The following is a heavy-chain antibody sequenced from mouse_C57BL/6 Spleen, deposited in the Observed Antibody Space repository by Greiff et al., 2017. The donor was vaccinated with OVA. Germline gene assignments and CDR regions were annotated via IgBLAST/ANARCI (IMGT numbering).Heavy chain of an antibody. V-gene: IGHV1-15*01. D-gene: IGHD6-1*01. J-gene: IGHJ4*01. CDR3: TRYPLRYAMDY. Sequence: VQLKQSGAELVRPGASVTLSCKASGYTFTDYEMHWVKQTPVHGLEWIGAIDPETGGTAYNQKFKGKAILTADKSSSTAYMELRSLTSEDSAVYYCTRYPLRYAMDYWGQGTSVTVSS. CDR2: IDPETGGT. CDR1: GYTFTDYE.